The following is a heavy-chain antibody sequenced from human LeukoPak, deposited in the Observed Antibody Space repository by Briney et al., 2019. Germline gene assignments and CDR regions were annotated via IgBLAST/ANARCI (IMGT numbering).Heavy chain of an antibody. CDR3: ARASAVAGTRDY. D-gene: IGHD6-19*01. Sequence: GGSLRLSCAASGFIFSSYAMSWVRQAPGKGLEWVANIKQDGSDKYYVDSVKGRFTISRDNAKNSLYLQMNSLRAEDTAVYYCARASAVAGTRDYWGQGTLVTVSS. CDR2: IKQDGSDK. J-gene: IGHJ4*02. V-gene: IGHV3-7*01. CDR1: GFIFSSYA.